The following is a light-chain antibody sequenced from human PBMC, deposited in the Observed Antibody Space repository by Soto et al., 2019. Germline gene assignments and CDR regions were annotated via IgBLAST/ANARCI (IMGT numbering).Light chain of an antibody. Sequence: QSVLTQPRSVSGSPGQSVTISCTGTSSDVGGYNYVSWYQQHPGKVPKLIICDVTERPSGVPDRFSGSKSGNTASLTISGLQAEDEADYYCCSYGGSLYVFGTGTKVTVL. CDR2: DVT. V-gene: IGLV2-11*01. CDR3: CSYGGSLYV. J-gene: IGLJ1*01. CDR1: SSDVGGYNY.